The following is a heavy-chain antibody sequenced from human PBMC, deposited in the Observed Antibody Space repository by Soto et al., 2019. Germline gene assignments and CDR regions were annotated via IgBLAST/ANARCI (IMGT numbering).Heavy chain of an antibody. D-gene: IGHD2-2*01. CDR2: FDPEDGET. Sequence: GASVNVSCKVSGYTLTELSMHWVRQAPGKGLEWMGGFDPEDGETIYAQKFQGRVTMTEDTSTDTAYMELSSLRSEDTAVYYCATLGDCISTSCYSPFDYWGQGTLVTVSS. CDR1: GYTLTELS. CDR3: ATLGDCISTSCYSPFDY. J-gene: IGHJ4*02. V-gene: IGHV1-24*01.